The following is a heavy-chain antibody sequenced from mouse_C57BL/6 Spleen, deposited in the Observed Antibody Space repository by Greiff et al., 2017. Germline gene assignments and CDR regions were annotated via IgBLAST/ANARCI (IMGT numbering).Heavy chain of an antibody. CDR3: ARTYYDYDGAMDY. V-gene: IGHV1-4*01. Sequence: VKLMESGAELARPGASVKMSCKASGYTFTSYTMHWVKQRPGQGLEWIGYINPSSGYTKYNQKFKDKATLTADKSSSTAYMQLSSLTSEDSAVYYCARTYYDYDGAMDYWGQGTSVTVSS. CDR2: INPSSGYT. CDR1: GYTFTSYT. D-gene: IGHD2-4*01. J-gene: IGHJ4*01.